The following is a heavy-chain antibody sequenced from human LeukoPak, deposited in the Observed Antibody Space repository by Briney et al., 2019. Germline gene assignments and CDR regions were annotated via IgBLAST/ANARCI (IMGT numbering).Heavy chain of an antibody. D-gene: IGHD2-2*01. Sequence: PGGSLSLSCAASGFTVSSYYMIWVRQAPGKGREWVSVIYSGGSTYYADSVKGRFTISRDNSKNTLYLQMNSLRAEDTAVYYCARLFKVVPAAIHTWGQGTLVTVSS. CDR3: ARLFKVVPAAIHT. J-gene: IGHJ5*02. V-gene: IGHV3-53*01. CDR1: GFTVSSYY. CDR2: IYSGGST.